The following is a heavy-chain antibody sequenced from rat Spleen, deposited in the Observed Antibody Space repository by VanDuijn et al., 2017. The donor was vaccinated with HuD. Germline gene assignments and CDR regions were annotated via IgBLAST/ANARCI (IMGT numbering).Heavy chain of an antibody. D-gene: IGHD1-9*01. J-gene: IGHJ2*01. Sequence: QVQLKESGPGLVQPSQTLSLTCTVSGFSLTSYHVSWVRQPPGKSLVWMGTMWSGGDTAYNSALKSRLSISRDTSKNQVFLKMNSLQTDDTGTYYCTREGMGITRFDYWGQGDMVTVSS. V-gene: IGHV2-63*01. CDR2: MWSGGDT. CDR1: GFSLTSYH. CDR3: TREGMGITRFDY.